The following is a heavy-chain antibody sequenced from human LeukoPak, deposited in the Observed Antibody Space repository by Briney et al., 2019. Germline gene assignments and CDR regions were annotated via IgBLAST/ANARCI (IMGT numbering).Heavy chain of an antibody. J-gene: IGHJ4*02. Sequence: SETLSLTCTVSGVSISSGGYYWSWIRQPPGKGLEWIGYINHSGSTYYNPSLKSRVTISLDTSKQQFSLKLSSVTAADTAVYYCARDLGYCSGGDCYSAYWGQGTLVTVSS. CDR1: GVSISSGGYY. CDR3: ARDLGYCSGGDCYSAY. D-gene: IGHD2-15*01. V-gene: IGHV4-31*03. CDR2: INHSGST.